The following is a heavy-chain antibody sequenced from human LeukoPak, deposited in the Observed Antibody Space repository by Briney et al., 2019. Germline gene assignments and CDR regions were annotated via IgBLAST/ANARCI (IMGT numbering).Heavy chain of an antibody. CDR1: GRTFSSYA. CDR2: IIPIFGTA. J-gene: IGHJ3*02. V-gene: IGHV1-69*05. Sequence: ASVKVYCKASGRTFSSYAISWVRQAPGQGLEWMGGIIPIFGTANYAQKFQGRVTITTDESTSTAYMERSSLRSEDTAVYYCARVIGKSRWAFDIWGQGTMVTVSS. CDR3: ARVIGKSRWAFDI. D-gene: IGHD4-23*01.